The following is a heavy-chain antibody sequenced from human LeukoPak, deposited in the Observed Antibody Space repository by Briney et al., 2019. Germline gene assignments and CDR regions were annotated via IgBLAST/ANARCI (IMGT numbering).Heavy chain of an antibody. Sequence: GGSLRLSCAASGFTFSSYSMNWVHQAPGKGLEWVSSISSSSSYIYYADSVKGRFTISRDNAKNSLYLQMNSLRAEDTAVYYCARDSIYGDYVSYGMDVWGQGTTVTVSS. V-gene: IGHV3-21*01. D-gene: IGHD4-17*01. J-gene: IGHJ6*02. CDR2: ISSSSSYI. CDR3: ARDSIYGDYVSYGMDV. CDR1: GFTFSSYS.